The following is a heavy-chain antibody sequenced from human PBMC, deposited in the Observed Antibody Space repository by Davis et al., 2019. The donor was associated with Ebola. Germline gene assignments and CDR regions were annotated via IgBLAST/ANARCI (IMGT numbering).Heavy chain of an antibody. J-gene: IGHJ4*02. Sequence: GESLKISCKGSGYNFANYWIGWVRQRPGKGLEWMGIIYPADSDTKYNPSFQGQVTISADKSTNTVYLQWTTLKASDTAIYFCARWLQLHYFDYWGQGTLATVSS. CDR1: GYNFANYW. V-gene: IGHV5-51*01. D-gene: IGHD5-24*01. CDR3: ARWLQLHYFDY. CDR2: IYPADSDT.